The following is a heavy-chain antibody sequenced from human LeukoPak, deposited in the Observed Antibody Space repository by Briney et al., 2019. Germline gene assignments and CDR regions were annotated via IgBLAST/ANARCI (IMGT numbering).Heavy chain of an antibody. CDR3: ARKMRSWLYDY. Sequence: SETLSLTYTVSGGSISSYYWSWIRQPPGKGLEWIGYIYYSGSTNYNPSLKIRVTISVDTSKNQFSLKLSPVTAADTAVYYCARKMRSWLYDYWGQGTLVTVSS. CDR1: GGSISSYY. V-gene: IGHV4-59*08. D-gene: IGHD6-13*01. J-gene: IGHJ4*02. CDR2: IYYSGST.